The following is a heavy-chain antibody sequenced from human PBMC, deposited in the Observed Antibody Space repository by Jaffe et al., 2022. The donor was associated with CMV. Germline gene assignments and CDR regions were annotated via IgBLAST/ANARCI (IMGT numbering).Heavy chain of an antibody. D-gene: IGHD3-16*01. CDR1: GGSIKNTNHY. CDR2: INDYGNT. J-gene: IGHJ4*02. V-gene: IGHV4-39*02. CDR3: ARTSVDAEMITGFDS. Sequence: QLQLQESGPGLVKPSETLSLTCTVSGGSIKNTNHYWGWIRQPPGKGLEWIGSINDYGNTYYSSSLESRLTISVDTSKNHFSLRLSSVTAADTALYFCARTSVDAEMITGFDSWGQGALVIVSS.